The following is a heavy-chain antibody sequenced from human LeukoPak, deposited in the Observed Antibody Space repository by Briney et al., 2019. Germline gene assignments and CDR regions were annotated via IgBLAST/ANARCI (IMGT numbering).Heavy chain of an antibody. CDR1: GGTFSSYA. J-gene: IGHJ4*02. Sequence: SVKVSCKASGGTFSSYAINWVRQAPGQGLEWMGRIIPIFGTANYAQKFQGRVTITTDESTSTAYMELSSLRSEDTAVYYCASNPHPYYYDSSGYYFGFDYWGQGTLVTVSS. CDR2: IIPIFGTA. CDR3: ASNPHPYYYDSSGYYFGFDY. V-gene: IGHV1-69*05. D-gene: IGHD3-22*01.